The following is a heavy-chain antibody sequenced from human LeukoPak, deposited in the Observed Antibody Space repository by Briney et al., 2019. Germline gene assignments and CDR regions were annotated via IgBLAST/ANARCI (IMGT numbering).Heavy chain of an antibody. CDR3: ARGVLSRWAGGLDV. D-gene: IGHD2/OR15-2a*01. V-gene: IGHV1-2*02. J-gene: IGHJ6*02. Sequence: ASVKVSCKASGYTFIGYYMHWVRQAPGQGLEWMGWINPNSGVTNCAQKFQGRVTKTRDTSISTVYMELSGLRSDDTAIYYCARGVLSRWAGGLDVWGQGTTVTVSS. CDR1: GYTFIGYY. CDR2: INPNSGVT.